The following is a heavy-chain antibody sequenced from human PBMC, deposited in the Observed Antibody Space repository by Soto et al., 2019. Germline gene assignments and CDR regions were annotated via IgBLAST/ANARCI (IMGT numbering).Heavy chain of an antibody. J-gene: IGHJ2*01. CDR2: ISTSGST. CDR1: GGSISSYY. Sequence: QVQLQESGPGLVKPSETLSLTCTVSGGSISSYYWSWIRQPAGKGLEWIGRISTSGSTNYNPSLKGRITMAVEPSKNQFSLKLSSVAAADTAVFYCAKDKFCSTTSCYYPWYFDLWGRCNLVPVSS. D-gene: IGHD2-2*01. CDR3: AKDKFCSTTSCYYPWYFDL. V-gene: IGHV4-4*07.